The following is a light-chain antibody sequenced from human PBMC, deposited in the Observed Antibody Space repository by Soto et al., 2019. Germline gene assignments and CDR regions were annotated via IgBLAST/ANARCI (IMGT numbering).Light chain of an antibody. CDR3: SSYTGSNSVV. Sequence: QSVLTQPPSASGSPGQSVTISCTRTRSDVADYNYVSWYQQHPGKAPKLMISEVTTRPSGVPDRFSGSKSGNTASLTVSGLQAEDEADYYCSSYTGSNSVVFGGGTKVTVL. V-gene: IGLV2-8*01. J-gene: IGLJ2*01. CDR2: EVT. CDR1: RSDVADYNY.